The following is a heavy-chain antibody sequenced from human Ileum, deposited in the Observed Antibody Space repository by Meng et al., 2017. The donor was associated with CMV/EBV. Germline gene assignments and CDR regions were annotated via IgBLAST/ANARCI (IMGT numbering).Heavy chain of an antibody. J-gene: IGHJ4*01. Sequence: VQWVQSGAEGKKPGASVKVSCKASGYTFTDYAITWVRQAPGQGLEWMGWISGYNSNTKYAQKFQGRVTMTTDTSTTTVYMELRNLRHDDTAVYYCARDGYYPSRVFDYWGLGTLVTVSS. CDR1: GYTFTDYA. CDR2: ISGYNSNT. D-gene: IGHD2-2*03. CDR3: ARDGYYPSRVFDY. V-gene: IGHV1-18*01.